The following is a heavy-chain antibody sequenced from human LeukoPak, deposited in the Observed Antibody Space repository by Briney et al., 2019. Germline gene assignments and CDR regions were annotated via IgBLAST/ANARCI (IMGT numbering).Heavy chain of an antibody. CDR2: IIPIFGTA. Sequence: SVKVSCKASGGTFSSYAISWVRQAPGQGLEWMGGIIPIFGTANYAQKFQGRVTITADKSTSTAYMELSSLRSEDTAVYYCARDQVIYGSGSYVFGYWGQGTLVTVSS. J-gene: IGHJ4*02. CDR3: ARDQVIYGSGSYVFGY. V-gene: IGHV1-69*06. CDR1: GGTFSSYA. D-gene: IGHD3-10*01.